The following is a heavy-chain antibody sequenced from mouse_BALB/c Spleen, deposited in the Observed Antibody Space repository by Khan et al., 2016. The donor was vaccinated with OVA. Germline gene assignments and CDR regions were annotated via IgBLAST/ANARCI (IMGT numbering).Heavy chain of an antibody. CDR2: IYPGNSDT. CDR3: TRSYDSYYFDY. J-gene: IGHJ2*01. CDR1: GYSFTNYW. V-gene: IGHV1-5*01. Sequence: VQLQQSGTVLARPGASVKMSCKASGYSFTNYWMHWVKQRPGQGLEWIGTIYPGNSDTRYNQKFKGEAKLTAVTSPSTAYMDLSSLTNEDSAVYYCTRSYDSYYFDYWGQGTTLTVSS. D-gene: IGHD2-4*01.